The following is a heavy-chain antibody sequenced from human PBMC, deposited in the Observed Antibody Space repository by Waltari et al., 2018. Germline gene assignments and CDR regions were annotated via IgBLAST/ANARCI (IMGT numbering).Heavy chain of an antibody. D-gene: IGHD3-22*01. CDR2: IYYSGST. J-gene: IGHJ4*02. Sequence: QLQLQESGPRLVKPSETLSLTCTVSGGSISSSSYYWGWIRQPPGKGLEWIGSIYYSGSTYYNPSLKSRVTISVDTSKNQFSLKLSSVTAADTAVYYCARHDYDSSGYYRYYFDYWGQGTLVTVSS. V-gene: IGHV4-39*01. CDR3: ARHDYDSSGYYRYYFDY. CDR1: GGSISSSSYY.